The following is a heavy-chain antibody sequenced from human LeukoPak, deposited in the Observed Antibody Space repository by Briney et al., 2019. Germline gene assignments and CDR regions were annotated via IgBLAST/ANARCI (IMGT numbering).Heavy chain of an antibody. CDR1: GFTFSSFW. Sequence: GGSLTLSCAASGFTFSSFWMHWVRHAPGTGPVWVARINTDGRATTYEDSVRGRFTISRHNAENTLYLQMNSLRTEDTAVFYCATSRGDYRGFEIWGQGTKVTVS. J-gene: IGHJ3*02. D-gene: IGHD5-12*01. V-gene: IGHV3-74*03. CDR3: ATSRGDYRGFEI. CDR2: INTDGRAT.